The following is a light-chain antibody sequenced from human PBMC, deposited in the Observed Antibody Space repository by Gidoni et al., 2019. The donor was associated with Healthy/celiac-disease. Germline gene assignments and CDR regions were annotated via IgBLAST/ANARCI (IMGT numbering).Light chain of an antibody. CDR1: QDISNY. J-gene: IGKJ5*01. V-gene: IGKV1-33*01. CDR2: DAS. Sequence: DIQMTQSPSSLSASVGDRVTITCQASQDISNYFNWYQQKPGKAPKLLIYDASNLETGVPSRFSGSGSWTDFTFTLSSLQPADIATYYCQQYANLPITFGQGTRLEIK. CDR3: QQYANLPIT.